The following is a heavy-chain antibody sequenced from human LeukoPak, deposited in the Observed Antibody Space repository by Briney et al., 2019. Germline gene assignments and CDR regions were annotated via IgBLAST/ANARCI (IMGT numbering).Heavy chain of an antibody. CDR2: ITGRSTYI. Sequence: PGGSLRLSCAVSGFTFSSYTTNWVRQAPGKGLEWVSSITGRSTYIYYADSVKGRFTISRDNAKNSLYLQMNSLRAEDTAVYYCARDLTVTSTCWFDRWGQGTLVTVSS. V-gene: IGHV3-21*01. CDR1: GFTFSSYT. D-gene: IGHD4-11*01. J-gene: IGHJ5*02. CDR3: ARDLTVTSTCWFDR.